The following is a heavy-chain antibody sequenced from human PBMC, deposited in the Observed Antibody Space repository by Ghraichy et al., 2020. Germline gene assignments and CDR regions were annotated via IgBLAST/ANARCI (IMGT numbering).Heavy chain of an antibody. CDR2: IYPGDSDT. D-gene: IGHD2-8*02. V-gene: IGHV5-51*01. J-gene: IGHJ6*02. CDR1: GYSFTSYW. Sequence: GESLNISCKGSGYSFTSYWIGWVRQMPGKGLEWMGIIYPGDSDTRYSPSFQGQVTISADKSISTAYLQWSSLKASDTAMYYCARLCHIDCTGGVCLTFCGMDVWGQGTTVTVSS. CDR3: ARLCHIDCTGGVCLTFCGMDV.